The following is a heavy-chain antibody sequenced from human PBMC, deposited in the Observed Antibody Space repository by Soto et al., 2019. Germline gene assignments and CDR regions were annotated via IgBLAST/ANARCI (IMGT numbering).Heavy chain of an antibody. D-gene: IGHD6-19*01. CDR2: IYYSGST. CDR1: GDSATTSY. Sequence: SETLSLPCTASGDSATTSYWSWIRQPPGKGLEWIGYIYYSGSTNYYPSLKSRVTISLDTSKNQFSLKLRSVTAADTAVYYCARELGGSSSSTHRFEPWGQGTRGTVAS. J-gene: IGHJ5*02. CDR3: ARELGGSSSSTHRFEP. V-gene: IGHV4-59*02.